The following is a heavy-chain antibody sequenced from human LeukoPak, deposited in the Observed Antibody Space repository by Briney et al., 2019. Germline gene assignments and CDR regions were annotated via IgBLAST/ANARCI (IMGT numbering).Heavy chain of an antibody. CDR1: GGSISSYY. J-gene: IGHJ6*03. Sequence: PSETLSLTCTVSGGSISSYYWSWIRQPPGKGLEWIGYIYYSGSTNYNPSLKNRVTISVDTSKNQFSLKLSSVTAADTAVYYCARDPGYYYYMDVWGKGTTVTVSS. V-gene: IGHV4-59*12. CDR3: ARDPGYYYYMDV. CDR2: IYYSGST.